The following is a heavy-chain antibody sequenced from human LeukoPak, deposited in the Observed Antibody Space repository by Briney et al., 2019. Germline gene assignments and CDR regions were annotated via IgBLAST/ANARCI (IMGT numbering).Heavy chain of an antibody. V-gene: IGHV1-2*02. Sequence: ASVKVSCKASGYTFTSYYMHWVRQAPGQGLEWMGWINPNSGGTNYAQKFQGRVAMTRDTSITTAYMELSRLRSDDTAVYYCVRGTRERYSYGRYYFDYWGQGTLVTVSS. J-gene: IGHJ4*02. CDR3: VRGTRERYSYGRYYFDY. CDR1: GYTFTSYY. CDR2: INPNSGGT. D-gene: IGHD5-18*01.